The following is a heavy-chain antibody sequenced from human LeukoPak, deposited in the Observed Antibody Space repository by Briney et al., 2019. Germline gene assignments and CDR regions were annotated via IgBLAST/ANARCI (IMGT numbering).Heavy chain of an antibody. Sequence: GGSLRLSCAASGFTFSTHAMHWVRQAPGRGLEYVSGIGSNGGRTHYANSVKGRFTISRDNAKNSLYLQMNSLRAEDTAVYYCARVGCGYSYGNPFDYWGQGTLVTVSS. CDR2: IGSNGGRT. CDR1: GFTFSTHA. CDR3: ARVGCGYSYGNPFDY. J-gene: IGHJ4*02. V-gene: IGHV3-64*01. D-gene: IGHD5-18*01.